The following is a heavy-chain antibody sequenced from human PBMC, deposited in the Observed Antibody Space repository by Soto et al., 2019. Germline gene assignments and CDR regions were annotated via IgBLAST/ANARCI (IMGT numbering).Heavy chain of an antibody. J-gene: IGHJ4*02. V-gene: IGHV3-53*01. D-gene: IGHD4-17*01. CDR2: IYSDDNT. Sequence: DVQLVQSGGGLIQPGGSLRLSCAASGITATIGNMNWVRQAPGKGLEWVSVIYSDDNTNYADAVKGRFTISRDTSKNTVYLQMNSLRAEDTAVYYCARDWNGDKYFDFWDQGSLVTVSS. CDR3: ARDWNGDKYFDF. CDR1: GITATIGN.